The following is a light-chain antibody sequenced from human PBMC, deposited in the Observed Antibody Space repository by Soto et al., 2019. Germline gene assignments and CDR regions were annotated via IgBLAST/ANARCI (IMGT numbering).Light chain of an antibody. CDR2: DTS. Sequence: IVLTQSPGTLSLSPGDRATLSCRASQSVNRQVLWYQHKPGQTPRVIIYDTSTRAAGIPARFSGSGYGTYFTLTISSLQSEDFAVYYCQQYNIWRSITFGQGTRLEIK. CDR3: QQYNIWRSIT. J-gene: IGKJ5*01. V-gene: IGKV3-15*01. CDR1: QSVNRQ.